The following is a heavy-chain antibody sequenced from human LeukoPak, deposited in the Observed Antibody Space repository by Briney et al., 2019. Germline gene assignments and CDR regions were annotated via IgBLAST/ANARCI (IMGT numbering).Heavy chain of an antibody. CDR1: GFTFSSYG. V-gene: IGHV3-30*02. J-gene: IGHJ4*02. CDR3: AKKRCSGGSCYVFDY. D-gene: IGHD2-15*01. CDR2: IRYDGSNK. Sequence: PGGSLRLSCAASGFTFSSYGMHWVRQAPGKGLEWVAFIRYDGSNKYYTDSVKGRFTISRDNSKNTLYLQMNSLRAEDTAVYYCAKKRCSGGSCYVFDYWRQATQVAVSS.